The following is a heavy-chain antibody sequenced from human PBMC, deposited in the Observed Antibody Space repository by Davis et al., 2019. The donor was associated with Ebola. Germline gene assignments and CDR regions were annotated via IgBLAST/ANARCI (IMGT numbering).Heavy chain of an antibody. J-gene: IGHJ4*02. CDR1: GYPISSGYY. CDR3: AERGESV. D-gene: IGHD3-10*01. Sequence: PSETLSLTCSVSGYPISSGYYWGWFRQPPGKGLEWIASVFHDEITYYNTSLHLRVTISVDTSKNQFSLKLSSVTAADTAMYYCAERGESVWGQGTLVTVSS. CDR2: VFHDEIT. V-gene: IGHV4-38-2*02.